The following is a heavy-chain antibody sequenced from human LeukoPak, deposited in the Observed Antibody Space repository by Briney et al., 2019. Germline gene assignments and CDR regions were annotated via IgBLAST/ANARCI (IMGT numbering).Heavy chain of an antibody. CDR3: ARQVTFGYAYAYYFDY. V-gene: IGHV4-39*01. D-gene: IGHD5-18*01. CDR2: IHNSEST. Sequence: PSETLSLTCTVSGGSISTSYYYWGWIRQPPGKGLEWIGNIHNSESTYYNPSLKSRVTISVDTSKNQFSLKLSSVTAADTAVYYCARQVTFGYAYAYYFDYWGQGSLVTVSP. J-gene: IGHJ4*02. CDR1: GGSISTSYYY.